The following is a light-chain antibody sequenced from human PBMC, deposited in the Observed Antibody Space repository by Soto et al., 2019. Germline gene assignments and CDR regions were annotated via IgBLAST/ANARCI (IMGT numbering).Light chain of an antibody. J-gene: IGKJ4*01. Sequence: DIQMTQSPSSLSASVLDTVTITCQASQDISNYLHWYQQKPGKAPKLLIYDASNLETGVPSRFSGTGSGTDFTFTISSLQPEDIATYYCQQYDNLPLTFGGGTKVDIK. CDR3: QQYDNLPLT. CDR2: DAS. V-gene: IGKV1-33*01. CDR1: QDISNY.